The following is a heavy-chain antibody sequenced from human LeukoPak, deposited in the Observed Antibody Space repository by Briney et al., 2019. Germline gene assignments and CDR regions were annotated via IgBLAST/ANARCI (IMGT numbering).Heavy chain of an antibody. CDR2: INPNSGGT. D-gene: IGHD6-19*01. Sequence: ASVKVSCKASGYTFTGYYMHWVRPAPGQGLEWMGWINPNSGGTNYAQKFQGRVTMPRDTSISTAYMELSRLRSDDTAVYYCARANMDDRSGWYRFDYWGQGTLVTVSS. V-gene: IGHV1-2*02. CDR3: ARANMDDRSGWYRFDY. CDR1: GYTFTGYY. J-gene: IGHJ4*02.